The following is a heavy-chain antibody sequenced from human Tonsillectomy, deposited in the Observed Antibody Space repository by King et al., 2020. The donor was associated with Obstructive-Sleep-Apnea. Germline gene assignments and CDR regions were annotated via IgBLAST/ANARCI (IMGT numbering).Heavy chain of an antibody. CDR1: GGSISSYY. J-gene: IGHJ6*02. CDR3: ARDSVDCSGGSCYSPRGYFYFGMDV. D-gene: IGHD2-15*01. Sequence: QLQESGPGLVKPSETLSLTCTVSGGSISSYYWSWIRQPPGKGLEWIGYIYYSGSTNYNPSLKSRVTISVDTSKNQFSLKLSSVTAADTAVYYCARDSVDCSGGSCYSPRGYFYFGMDVWGQGTTVTVSS. V-gene: IGHV4-59*01. CDR2: IYYSGST.